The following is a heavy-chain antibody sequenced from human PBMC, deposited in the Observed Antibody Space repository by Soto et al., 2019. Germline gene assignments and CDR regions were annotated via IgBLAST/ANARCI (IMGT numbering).Heavy chain of an antibody. V-gene: IGHV4-59*08. D-gene: IGHD4-17*01. J-gene: IGHJ4*02. Sequence: SETLSLTCTVSGGSISSYYWSWIRQPPGKGLEWIGYIYYSGSTNYNPSLKSRVTISVDTSKNQFSLKLSSVTAADTAVYYCARHGTTTVTTVYYFDYWGQGTLVTVSS. CDR2: IYYSGST. CDR1: GGSISSYY. CDR3: ARHGTTTVTTVYYFDY.